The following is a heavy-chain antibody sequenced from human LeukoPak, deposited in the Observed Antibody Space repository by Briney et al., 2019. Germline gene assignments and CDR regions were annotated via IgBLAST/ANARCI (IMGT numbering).Heavy chain of an antibody. CDR1: GFTFSSYW. J-gene: IGHJ6*02. CDR2: INHNGNVN. CDR3: ARVRGGYNQYYYYGMDV. Sequence: PGGSLRLSCAASGFTFSSYWMNWARQAPGKGLEWVASINHNGNVNYYVDSVKGRFTISRDNAKNSLYLQMSNLRAEDTAVYYCARVRGGYNQYYYYGMDVWGQGTTVTVSS. V-gene: IGHV3-7*03. D-gene: IGHD5-24*01.